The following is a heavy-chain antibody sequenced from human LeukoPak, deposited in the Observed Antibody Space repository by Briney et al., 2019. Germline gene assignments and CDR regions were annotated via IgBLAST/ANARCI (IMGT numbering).Heavy chain of an antibody. CDR2: MNPHSGNT. Sequence: ASVKVSCKASGYTFTSYDIHWVRRATGQGLEWMGWMNPHSGNTGCAQKFQGRLTMTRNTSISTAYMEPSSLRSEDTAVYYCARGPRIAARRYFQHWGQGTLVTVSS. CDR1: GYTFTSYD. V-gene: IGHV1-8*01. CDR3: ARGPRIAARRYFQH. D-gene: IGHD6-6*01. J-gene: IGHJ1*01.